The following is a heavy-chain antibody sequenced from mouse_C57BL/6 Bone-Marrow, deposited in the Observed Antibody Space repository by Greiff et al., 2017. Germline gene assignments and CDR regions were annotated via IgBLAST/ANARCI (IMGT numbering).Heavy chain of an antibody. Sequence: EVKLQQSGPELVKPGASVKISCKASGYTFTDYYMNWVKQSHGKSLEWIGDINPNNGGTSYNQKFKGKATLTVDKSSSTAYMELRSLTSEDSAVYYCAREGGLLREYFDYWGQGTTLTVSS. CDR1: GYTFTDYY. CDR2: INPNNGGT. D-gene: IGHD2-3*01. J-gene: IGHJ2*01. CDR3: AREGGLLREYFDY. V-gene: IGHV1-26*01.